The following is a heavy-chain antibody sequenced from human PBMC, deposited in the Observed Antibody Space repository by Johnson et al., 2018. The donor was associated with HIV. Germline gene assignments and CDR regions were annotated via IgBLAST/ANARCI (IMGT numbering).Heavy chain of an antibody. V-gene: IGHV3-66*01. CDR2: IYSGGST. D-gene: IGHD5-24*01. Sequence: VQLVESGGGLVQPGGSLRLSCAASGFTFSDYYMSWVRQAPGKGLEWVSVIYSGGSTYYADSVKGRFTISRDNSKNTLYLQMNSLRAEDTAVYFCAKDLKGRWLHDGGLYIWGQGTTVTVSP. CDR3: AKDLKGRWLHDGGLYI. J-gene: IGHJ3*02. CDR1: GFTFSDYY.